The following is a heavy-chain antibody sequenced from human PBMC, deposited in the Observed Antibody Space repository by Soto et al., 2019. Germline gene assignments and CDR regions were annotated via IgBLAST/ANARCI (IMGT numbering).Heavy chain of an antibody. CDR2: ISGGGGSR. D-gene: IGHD6-6*01. V-gene: IGHV3-23*01. Sequence: GGSLRLSCAASGFTSSSYAMSWVRQAPGKGLERVSGISGGGGSRYYADSVRGRFTISRDNSRNTLYLQMNSLRGEDAAAYYFANALSLDLYGSSWSRVDGFDIWVQGTMVTVSS. CDR1: GFTSSSYA. CDR3: ANALSLDLYGSSWSRVDGFDI. J-gene: IGHJ3*02.